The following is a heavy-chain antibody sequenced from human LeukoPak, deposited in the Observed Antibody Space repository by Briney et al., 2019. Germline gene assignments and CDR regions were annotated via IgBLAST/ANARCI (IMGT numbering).Heavy chain of an antibody. D-gene: IGHD3-10*01. Sequence: SETLSLTCAVYGGSFSGYYWSWIRQPPGKGLEWIGEINHSGSTNYNPSLKSRVTISVDTSKNQFSLKLSSVTAADTAVYYCARGRMVRGASYYYYYYYMDVWGKGTTVTVSS. V-gene: IGHV4-34*01. CDR3: ARGRMVRGASYYYYYYYMDV. J-gene: IGHJ6*03. CDR2: INHSGST. CDR1: GGSFSGYY.